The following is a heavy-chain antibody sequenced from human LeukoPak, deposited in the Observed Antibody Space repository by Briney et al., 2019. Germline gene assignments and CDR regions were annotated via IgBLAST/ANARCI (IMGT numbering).Heavy chain of an antibody. CDR3: AREEHDFDS. CDR1: VGSIIGYY. D-gene: IGHD1/OR15-1a*01. V-gene: IGHV4-4*07. Sequence: SETLCLTCIVSVGSIIGYYWRWIRQPAEKGLEWIGRIYSSGFTDYIPSLKSRASMSVDTSMTQFSLKLSSVTAVDTAVYYFAREEHDFDSWGQGTLVTVSS. CDR2: IYSSGFT. J-gene: IGHJ4*02.